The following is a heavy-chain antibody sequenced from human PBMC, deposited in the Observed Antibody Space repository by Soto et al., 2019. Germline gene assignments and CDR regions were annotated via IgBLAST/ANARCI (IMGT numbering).Heavy chain of an antibody. CDR2: IKSDGSSM. Sequence: EVQLVESGGGLVQPGGSLRLSCAASGFTFSSYWMHWVRQAPGKGLVWVSRIKSDGSSMSYADSVKGRFTISRDNAKNTLYLQMNSLRAEDTAVYYCGRGIWNYYGMDVWGQGTTVTVSS. J-gene: IGHJ6*02. D-gene: IGHD2-15*01. CDR1: GFTFSSYW. V-gene: IGHV3-74*01. CDR3: GRGIWNYYGMDV.